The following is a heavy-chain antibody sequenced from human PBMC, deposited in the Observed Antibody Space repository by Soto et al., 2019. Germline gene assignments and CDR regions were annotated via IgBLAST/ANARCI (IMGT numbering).Heavy chain of an antibody. CDR2: IMPFFGSG. D-gene: IGHD3-22*01. J-gene: IGHJ4*02. V-gene: IGHV1-69*13. CDR3: ARDRAGYYSHFVY. CDR1: RGTFTNYA. Sequence: SVKVSCKALRGTFTNYAFSWVRQAPGQGLEWMGGIMPFFGSGNYAQKFQGRINITADESTSSVYLELTSLRSEDTAVYYCARDRAGYYSHFVYRGQGTLVTVSS.